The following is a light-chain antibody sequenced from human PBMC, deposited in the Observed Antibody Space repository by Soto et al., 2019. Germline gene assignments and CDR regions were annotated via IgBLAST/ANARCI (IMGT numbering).Light chain of an antibody. CDR3: QQYGTSSRT. CDR2: LAS. Sequence: DIQMTQSPSTLSAFVGDRVTITCRASQTISTSLAWYQQKPGKASKLLIYLASTLQSGVPARFSGSGSATEFTLSISSLQPDDFATYYCQQYGTSSRTFGQGTKVEIK. J-gene: IGKJ1*01. V-gene: IGKV1-5*03. CDR1: QTISTS.